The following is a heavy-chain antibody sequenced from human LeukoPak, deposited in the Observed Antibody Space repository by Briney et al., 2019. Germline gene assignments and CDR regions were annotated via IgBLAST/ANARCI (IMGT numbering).Heavy chain of an antibody. V-gene: IGHV4-38-2*01. Sequence: SETLSLTCAVSGYSISSGYYWGWIRQPPGKGLEWIGSIYHSGSTYYNPSLKSRVTISVDTSKNQFSLKLSSVTAADTAVYYCARLGYCSSTSCSGGQYYFDYWGQGTLVTVSS. D-gene: IGHD2-2*01. CDR2: IYHSGST. J-gene: IGHJ4*02. CDR3: ARLGYCSSTSCSGGQYYFDY. CDR1: GYSISSGYY.